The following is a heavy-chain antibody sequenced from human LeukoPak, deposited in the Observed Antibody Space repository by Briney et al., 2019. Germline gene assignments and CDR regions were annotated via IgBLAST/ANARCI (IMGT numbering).Heavy chain of an antibody. CDR1: GGSISSYY. CDR3: ARLADSSSSWETDI. V-gene: IGHV4-59*04. D-gene: IGHD6-13*01. Sequence: SETLSLTCTVSGGSISSYYWSWIRQPPGKGLEWIGYIYYSGSTYYNPSLKSRVTISIDTSNNQFFLKLSSVTAADTAVYYRARLADSSSSWETDIWGQGTIVTVSS. J-gene: IGHJ3*02. CDR2: IYYSGST.